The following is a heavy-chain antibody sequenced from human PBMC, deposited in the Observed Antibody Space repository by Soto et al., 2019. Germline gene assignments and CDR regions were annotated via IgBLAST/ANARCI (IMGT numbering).Heavy chain of an antibody. CDR1: GFTLSRYA. V-gene: IGHV3-23*01. CDR2: IGGDGGST. J-gene: IGHJ5*02. D-gene: IGHD4-17*01. Sequence: PGGSLRLSCAASGFTLSRYAMSWVRQIPGKGLECVSAIGGDGGSTHYADSVKGRFTISRDNSKNTLYLQLNSLRVEDTAVYYCAKVGGFDPWGQGTLVTVSA. CDR3: AKVGGFDP.